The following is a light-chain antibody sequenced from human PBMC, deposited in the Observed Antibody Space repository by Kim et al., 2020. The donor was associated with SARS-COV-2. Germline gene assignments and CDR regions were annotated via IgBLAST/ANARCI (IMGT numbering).Light chain of an antibody. J-gene: IGLJ3*02. V-gene: IGLV7-46*01. CDR1: TGPVTSSHF. Sequence: QAVVTQEPSLTVSPGETVTLTCSSSTGPVTSSHFPYWFQQRPGQAPRTLISDTTNTHSWTPARFPGSLLGDKAALTLSGAQPEDEADYYCLLSYSGVWVFGGGTQLTVL. CDR2: DTT. CDR3: LLSYSGVWV.